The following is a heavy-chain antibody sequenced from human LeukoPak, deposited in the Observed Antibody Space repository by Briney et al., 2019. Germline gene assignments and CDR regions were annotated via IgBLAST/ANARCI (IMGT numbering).Heavy chain of an antibody. J-gene: IGHJ5*02. V-gene: IGHV3-23*01. CDR3: AKGSLWLRFLKRFLYAPLDP. CDR1: GFTFSSYA. CDR2: ISGSGGST. Sequence: GGSLRLSCAGSGFTFSSYAMSWVRQAPGKGLERVSAISGSGGSTYYADSVKGRFTISRDNSKTTLYLQMNSLRAEDTAVYYCAKGSLWLRFLKRFLYAPLDPWGQGTLVTVSS. D-gene: IGHD3-3*01.